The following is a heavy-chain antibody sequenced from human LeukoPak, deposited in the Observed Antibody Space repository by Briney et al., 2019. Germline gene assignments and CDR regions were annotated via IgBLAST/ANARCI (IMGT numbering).Heavy chain of an antibody. Sequence: PSETLSLTCTVSGGSISSSSYYWGWIRQPPGKGLEWIGSIYYSGSTNYNPSLKSRVTISVDTSKNQFSLKLSSVTAADTAVYYCARGDYDILTGQGYFDYWGQGTLVTVSS. CDR3: ARGDYDILTGQGYFDY. CDR1: GGSISSSSYY. D-gene: IGHD3-9*01. CDR2: IYYSGST. V-gene: IGHV4-39*07. J-gene: IGHJ4*02.